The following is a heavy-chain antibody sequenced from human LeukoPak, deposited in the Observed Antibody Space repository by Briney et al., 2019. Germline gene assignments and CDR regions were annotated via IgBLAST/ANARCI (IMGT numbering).Heavy chain of an antibody. Sequence: SVKVSCKASGGIFSSNAISWVRQAPGQGLEWMGGIIPIFGSANYAQKFQGRVTITADESTSTAYMELSSLRSEDTAVYYCARAGGYCGRISCPYYFDYWGQGSLVAISS. V-gene: IGHV1-69*13. CDR1: GGIFSSNA. D-gene: IGHD2-15*01. J-gene: IGHJ4*02. CDR2: IIPIFGSA. CDR3: ARAGGYCGRISCPYYFDY.